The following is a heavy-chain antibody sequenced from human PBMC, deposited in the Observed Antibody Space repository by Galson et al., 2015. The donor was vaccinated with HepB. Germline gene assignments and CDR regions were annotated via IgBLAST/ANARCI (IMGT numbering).Heavy chain of an antibody. Sequence: SVKVSCKASGYTFTDYYIHWVRQAPGQGLEWMTWINPKSGGATSAEKFQGRVTLASDRSITTAYMELNGLTSDDTAVYFCARADIAVAGWGSDYRGQGTLVIVSS. D-gene: IGHD6-19*01. J-gene: IGHJ4*02. CDR1: GYTFTDYY. CDR3: ARADIAVAGWGSDY. V-gene: IGHV1-2*02. CDR2: INPKSGGA.